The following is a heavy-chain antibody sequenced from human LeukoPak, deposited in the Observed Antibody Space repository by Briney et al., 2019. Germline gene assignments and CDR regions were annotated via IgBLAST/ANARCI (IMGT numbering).Heavy chain of an antibody. Sequence: SETLSLTCTVSGGSISSGGYYWSWIRQHPGKGLEWTGYIYYSGSTYYNPSLKSRVTISVDTSKNQFSLKLSSVTAADTAVYYCARDARGDYGDYDDLGYYYYYKDVWGKGTTVTVSS. CDR2: IYYSGST. CDR1: GGSISSGGYY. D-gene: IGHD4-17*01. J-gene: IGHJ6*03. V-gene: IGHV4-31*03. CDR3: ARDARGDYGDYDDLGYYYYYKDV.